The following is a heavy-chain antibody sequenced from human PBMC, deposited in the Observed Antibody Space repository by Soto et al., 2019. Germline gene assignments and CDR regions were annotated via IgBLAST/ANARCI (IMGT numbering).Heavy chain of an antibody. Sequence: PGGSLRLSCAASGFTFSSYAMSWVRQAPGKGLEWVSAISGSRISTYYADSVKGRFTISRDNSKNTLYLQMNSLRAEDTAMFYCARDHKFGEPPWGQGTLVTVSS. CDR3: ARDHKFGEPP. D-gene: IGHD3-10*01. V-gene: IGHV3-23*01. CDR1: GFTFSSYA. CDR2: ISGSRIST. J-gene: IGHJ5*02.